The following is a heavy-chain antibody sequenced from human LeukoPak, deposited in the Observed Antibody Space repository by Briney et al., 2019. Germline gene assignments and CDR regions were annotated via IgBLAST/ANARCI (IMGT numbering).Heavy chain of an antibody. Sequence: GASVTVSCKVSGYTLTELSMHWVRQAPGKGLEWMGGFDPEDGETIYAQKLQGRVTMTTDTSTSTAYMELRSLRSDDTAVYYCARFYIAAQYYYGMDVWGQGTTVTVSS. V-gene: IGHV1-24*01. CDR1: GYTLTELS. D-gene: IGHD2/OR15-2a*01. J-gene: IGHJ6*02. CDR2: FDPEDGET. CDR3: ARFYIAAQYYYGMDV.